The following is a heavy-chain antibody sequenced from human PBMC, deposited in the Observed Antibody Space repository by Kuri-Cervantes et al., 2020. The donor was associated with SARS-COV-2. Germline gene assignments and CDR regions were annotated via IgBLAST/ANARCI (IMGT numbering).Heavy chain of an antibody. CDR2: INHSGST. D-gene: IGHD4-23*01. V-gene: IGHV4-34*01. J-gene: IGHJ6*04. Sequence: ESLKISCAASGFTFSDYYMSWIRQPPGKGLEWIGEINHSGSTNYNPSLKSRVTISVDTSKNQFSLNLSSVTAADTAVYYCARPGGFLDVWGKGTTVTDSS. CDR1: GFTFSDYY. CDR3: ARPGGFLDV.